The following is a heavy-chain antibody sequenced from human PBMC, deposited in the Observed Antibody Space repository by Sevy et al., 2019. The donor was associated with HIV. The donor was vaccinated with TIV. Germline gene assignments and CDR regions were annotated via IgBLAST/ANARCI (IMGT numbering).Heavy chain of an antibody. J-gene: IGHJ6*02. Sequence: SETLSLTCTVSGDSIIDYYWSWIRQPPGKGLEWIGYIHSRGWYNYNPSLKSRVTISGEVSKNQFSLKLSSVTAADTAVYYCARDTSGYSSGWYSYYHYYGIDVWGQGTTVTVSS. CDR1: GDSIIDYY. D-gene: IGHD6-19*01. V-gene: IGHV4-59*01. CDR2: IHSRGWY. CDR3: ARDTSGYSSGWYSYYHYYGIDV.